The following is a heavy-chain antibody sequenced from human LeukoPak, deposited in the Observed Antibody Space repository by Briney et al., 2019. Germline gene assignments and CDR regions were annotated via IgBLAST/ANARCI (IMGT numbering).Heavy chain of an antibody. CDR3: ARGLWFGESRPYYYDY. D-gene: IGHD3-10*01. J-gene: IGHJ4*02. CDR2: INDSGST. V-gene: IGHV4-34*01. CDR1: GVSFSGYY. Sequence: SETLSLTCAVYGVSFSGYYWSWIRQPPGKGLEWIGEINDSGSTNYNPSLRSRVTISVDTSMNQFSLKMRSVTAADTADYYCARGLWFGESRPYYYDYWGQGNLVTVST.